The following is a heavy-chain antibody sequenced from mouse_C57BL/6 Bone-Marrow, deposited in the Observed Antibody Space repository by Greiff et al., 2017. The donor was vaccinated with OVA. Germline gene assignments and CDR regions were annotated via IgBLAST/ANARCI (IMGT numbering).Heavy chain of an antibody. V-gene: IGHV1-69*01. CDR1: GYTFTSYC. Sequence: QVQLQQSGPELVKPGASVKLSCKASGYTFTSYCMHWVKQRHGQGLEWIGEIDPTNSDTNYNQKFKGKSTLTVDKSSSTAYMQLSSLTSEDSAVYYCARNDVSNYGSMDYWGQGTSLTVSS. CDR2: IDPTNSDT. J-gene: IGHJ4*01. CDR3: ARNDVSNYGSMDY. D-gene: IGHD2-5*01.